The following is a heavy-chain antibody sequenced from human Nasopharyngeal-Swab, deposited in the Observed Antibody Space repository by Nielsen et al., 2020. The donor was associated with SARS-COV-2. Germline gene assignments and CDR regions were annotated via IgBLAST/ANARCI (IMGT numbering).Heavy chain of an antibody. Sequence: WIRQAPGKGLEWVGRIRSKANSYATAYAASVKGRFTISRDDSKNTAYLQMNSLKTEDTAVYYCTRLTRDSGYDFYYYGMDVWGQGTTVTVSS. D-gene: IGHD5-12*01. CDR2: IRSKANSYAT. V-gene: IGHV3-73*01. J-gene: IGHJ6*02. CDR3: TRLTRDSGYDFYYYGMDV.